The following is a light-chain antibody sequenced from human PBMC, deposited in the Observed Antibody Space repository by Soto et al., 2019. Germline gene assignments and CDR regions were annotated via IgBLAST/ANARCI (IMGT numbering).Light chain of an antibody. V-gene: IGLV2-14*01. CDR3: SSYTTTSNYV. Sequence: QSALTQPASVSGSPGQSITISCTGTSSDVGGYNYVSWYQQHPGKAPKLMIYDVSQRPSGVSNRFSGSKSGNTASLTISGLQAEDEAYYCCSSYTTTSNYVFGTGTKLTVL. J-gene: IGLJ1*01. CDR1: SSDVGGYNY. CDR2: DVS.